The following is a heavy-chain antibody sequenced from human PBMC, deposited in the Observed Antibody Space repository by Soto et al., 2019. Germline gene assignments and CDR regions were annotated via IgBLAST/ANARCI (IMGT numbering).Heavy chain of an antibody. Sequence: SETLSLTCAVSGASIRSSDWWSWVRQSPGKGLEWIGEIYHGGSTTYNPFLESRLSMSIDKSKNQFSLKLTSVTAADTAVYFCARTLGVAAARRGYYTDYRGQGTLVTVSS. CDR1: GASIRSSDW. J-gene: IGHJ4*02. CDR2: IYHGGST. D-gene: IGHD6-25*01. V-gene: IGHV4-4*02. CDR3: ARTLGVAAARRGYYTDY.